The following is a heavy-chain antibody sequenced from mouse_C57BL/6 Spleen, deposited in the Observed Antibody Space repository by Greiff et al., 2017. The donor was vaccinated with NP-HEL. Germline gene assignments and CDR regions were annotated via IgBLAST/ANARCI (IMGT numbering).Heavy chain of an antibody. CDR2: ILPGSGST. CDR1: GYTFTGYW. V-gene: IGHV1-9*01. Sequence: QVQLQQSGAELMKPGASVKLSCKATGYTFTGYWIEWVKQRPGHGLEWIGEILPGSGSTNYTEKFKGKATFTADTSSNTAYMQLSSLTTEDSAIYDCERRKSYEYLYAMDYWGQGTTVTVSS. CDR3: ERRKSYEYLYAMDY. D-gene: IGHD5-1*01. J-gene: IGHJ4*01.